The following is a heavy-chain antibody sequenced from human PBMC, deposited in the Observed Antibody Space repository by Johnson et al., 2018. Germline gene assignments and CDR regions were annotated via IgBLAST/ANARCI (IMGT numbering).Heavy chain of an antibody. V-gene: IGHV3-30-3*01. Sequence: QVQLVESGGGVVQPGMSLRLSCAASGFTFRSYAMHWVRQAPGKGLESVAVISTYGSTKPYADSVKGRFTLSSDDSKTPLDLQMNSLTGEDTAVYYWARAARALTPIYYYMDVWGKGTTVTVSS. CDR1: GFTFRSYA. CDR3: ARAARALTPIYYYMDV. CDR2: ISTYGSTK. J-gene: IGHJ6*03.